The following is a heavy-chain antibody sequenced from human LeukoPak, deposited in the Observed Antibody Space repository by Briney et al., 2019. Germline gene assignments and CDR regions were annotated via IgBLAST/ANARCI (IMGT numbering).Heavy chain of an antibody. CDR1: GFTFSSYS. Sequence: GGSLRLSCAASGFTFSSYSMNWVRQAPGKGLEWVSYISSSSSTIYYADSVKGRFTISRDNAQNSLYLQMNSLRAEDTAVYYCAREYYYDSSGLFQHWGQGTLVAVSS. CDR2: ISSSSSTI. D-gene: IGHD3-22*01. V-gene: IGHV3-48*01. CDR3: AREYYYDSSGLFQH. J-gene: IGHJ1*01.